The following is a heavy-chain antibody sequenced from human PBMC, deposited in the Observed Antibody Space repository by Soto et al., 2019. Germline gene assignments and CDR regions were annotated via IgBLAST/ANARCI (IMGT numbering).Heavy chain of an antibody. CDR1: GGSISSYY. J-gene: IGHJ4*02. Sequence: NPSETLSLTCTVSGGSISSYYWSWIRQPPGKGLEWIGYIYYSGSTNYNPSLKSRVTISVDTSKNQFSLKLSSVTAADTAVYYCARVSGLRYFDWLFDYWGQGTLVTVSS. V-gene: IGHV4-59*01. CDR3: ARVSGLRYFDWLFDY. CDR2: IYYSGST. D-gene: IGHD3-9*01.